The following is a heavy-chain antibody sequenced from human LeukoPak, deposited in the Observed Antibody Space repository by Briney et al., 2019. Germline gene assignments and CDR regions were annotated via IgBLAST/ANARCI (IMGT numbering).Heavy chain of an antibody. CDR2: IKQDGTER. D-gene: IGHD3-10*01. CDR1: GFTPISYW. Sequence: GGSLRLSCVLSGFTPISYWMTWVRQAPGKGLEWVANIKQDGTERYYVDSVKGRFTISRDNVKNSLYLQMNSLRVEDTAVYYCAKVAKYYYGSETYYFFEHWGQGTPVTASS. CDR3: AKVAKYYYGSETYYFFEH. V-gene: IGHV3-7*01. J-gene: IGHJ4*02.